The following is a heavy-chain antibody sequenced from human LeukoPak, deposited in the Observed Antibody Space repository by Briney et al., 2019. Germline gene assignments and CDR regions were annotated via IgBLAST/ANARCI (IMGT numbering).Heavy chain of an antibody. CDR1: GFTFSAYA. V-gene: IGHV3-15*01. J-gene: IGHJ4*02. Sequence: GGSLRLSCEASGFTFSAYAMTWVRQAPGKGLEWVGRIKSKANGGTTDYAAPVKGRFTISRDDSENTLYLEMNSLKTEDTAMYYCTTLYDWGQGTPVTVSS. D-gene: IGHD2/OR15-2a*01. CDR3: TTLYD. CDR2: IKSKANGGTT.